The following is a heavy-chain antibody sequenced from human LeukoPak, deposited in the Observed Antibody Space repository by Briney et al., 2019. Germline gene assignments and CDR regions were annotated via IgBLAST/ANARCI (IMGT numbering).Heavy chain of an antibody. CDR2: IYHSGST. CDR1: GYSISSGYY. V-gene: IGHV4-38-2*01. Sequence: SETLSLTCAVSGYSISSGYYWGWIRPPPGKGLEWIGRIYHSGSTYYNQSLKSRVTISVDTSKNQFSLKLSSVTAADTAVYYCARNSVGPTAYWGQGTLVTVSS. CDR3: ARNSVGPTAY. J-gene: IGHJ4*02. D-gene: IGHD1-26*01.